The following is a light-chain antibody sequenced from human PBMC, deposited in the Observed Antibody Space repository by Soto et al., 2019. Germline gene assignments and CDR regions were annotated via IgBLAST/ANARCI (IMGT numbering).Light chain of an antibody. CDR2: DVS. J-gene: IGLJ1*01. V-gene: IGLV2-14*01. Sequence: QSVLTQPASVSGSPGQSITISCTGTSSDVGGYNYVSWYQQHPGKAPKFMIYDVSNRPSGVSNRFSGSKSGNTASLTISGLQAEDEADYYSSSYTTSNTPQIVFGTGTKVTV. CDR3: SSYTTSNTPQIV. CDR1: SSDVGGYNY.